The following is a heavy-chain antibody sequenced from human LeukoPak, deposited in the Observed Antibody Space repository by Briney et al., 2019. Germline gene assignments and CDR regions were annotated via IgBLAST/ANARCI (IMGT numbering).Heavy chain of an antibody. CDR2: IYTSGST. CDR3: ARDGWDGSGSYSNY. V-gene: IGHV4-4*07. D-gene: IGHD3-10*01. J-gene: IGHJ4*02. Sequence: SETLSLTCTVSGGSISSYYWSWIRQPAGKGLEWIGRIYTSGSTNYNPSLKSRATMSVDTSKNQFSLKLSSVTAADTAVYYCARDGWDGSGSYSNYWGQGTLVTVSS. CDR1: GGSISSYY.